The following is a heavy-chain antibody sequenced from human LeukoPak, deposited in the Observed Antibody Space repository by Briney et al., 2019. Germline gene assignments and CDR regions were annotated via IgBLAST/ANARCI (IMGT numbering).Heavy chain of an antibody. CDR1: GFTFSSYA. Sequence: GGSLRLSCAASGFTFSSYAMHWVRQAPGKGLEWVAVISYDGSNKYYADSVKGRFTISRDNSKNTLYLQMNSLRAEDTAVYYCASGMPATPHPLDCWGQGTLVTVSS. CDR3: ASGMPATPHPLDC. CDR2: ISYDGSNK. V-gene: IGHV3-30-3*01. J-gene: IGHJ4*02. D-gene: IGHD6-25*01.